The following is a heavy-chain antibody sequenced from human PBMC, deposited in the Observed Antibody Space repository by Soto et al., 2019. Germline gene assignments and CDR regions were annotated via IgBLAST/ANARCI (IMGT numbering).Heavy chain of an antibody. Sequence: ASVKVSCKVSGYTLTELSIHWVRQAPGKGREWMGGFDPEDGETIYAQKFQGRVTMTEDTSTDTAYMELSSLRSEDTAVYYCATVRGGQPWFDLDYWGQGTLVTVSS. J-gene: IGHJ4*02. CDR2: FDPEDGET. CDR1: GYTLTELS. D-gene: IGHD5-18*01. CDR3: ATVRGGQPWFDLDY. V-gene: IGHV1-24*01.